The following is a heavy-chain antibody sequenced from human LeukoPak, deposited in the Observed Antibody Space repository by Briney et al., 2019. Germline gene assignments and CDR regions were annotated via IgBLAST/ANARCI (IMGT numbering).Heavy chain of an antibody. CDR2: IKQDGGEK. Sequence: GGSLRLSCAASGFTFSSYWMSWVRQAPGKGLEWVANIKQDGGEKYYVDSVKGRFTISRDNAKNSLYLQMNSLRAEDTAVYYCARPSPYDFWSGYTYAFDIWGQGTMVTVSS. CDR1: GFTFSSYW. J-gene: IGHJ3*02. CDR3: ARPSPYDFWSGYTYAFDI. V-gene: IGHV3-7*01. D-gene: IGHD3-3*01.